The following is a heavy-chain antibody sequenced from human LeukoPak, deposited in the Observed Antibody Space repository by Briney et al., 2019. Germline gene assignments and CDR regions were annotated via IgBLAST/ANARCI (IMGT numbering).Heavy chain of an antibody. J-gene: IGHJ5*02. D-gene: IGHD6-6*01. CDR2: IYPGDSDT. CDR3: ARVGQLVAPDWFDP. V-gene: IGHV5-51*01. CDR1: GYSFTSYW. Sequence: AESLLISCKGSGYSFTSYWIGWLRQMPGKGLQWMGIIYPGDSDTRYSPSFQGQVTISADKSISTAYLQWSSLKASDTAMYCCARVGQLVAPDWFDPWGQGTLVTVSS.